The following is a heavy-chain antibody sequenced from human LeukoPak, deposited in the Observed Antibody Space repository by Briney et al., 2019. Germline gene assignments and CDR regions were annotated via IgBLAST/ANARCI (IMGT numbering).Heavy chain of an antibody. V-gene: IGHV3-7*01. Sequence: GGSLRLSCAASGFTFSNYWMSWVRQAPGKGLEWVANIKQDGSEKYYVDSVKGRFTISRDNDKNSLYLQMNSLRVEDAAVYYCASGRQLGYWGQGTLVTVSS. CDR2: IKQDGSEK. J-gene: IGHJ4*02. D-gene: IGHD6-13*01. CDR1: GFTFSNYW. CDR3: ASGRQLGY.